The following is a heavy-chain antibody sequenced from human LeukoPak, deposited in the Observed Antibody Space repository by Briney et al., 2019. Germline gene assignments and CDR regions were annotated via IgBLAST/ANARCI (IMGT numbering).Heavy chain of an antibody. V-gene: IGHV1-2*02. CDR3: ASGDDSGFPDY. CDR2: INPNSGGT. D-gene: IGHD5-12*01. CDR1: GGTFSSYA. J-gene: IGHJ4*02. Sequence: ASVKVSCKASGGTFSSYAISWVRQAPGQGLEWMGWINPNSGGTNYAQKFQGRVTMTRDTSISTAYMELSRLRSDDTAVYYCASGDDSGFPDYWGQGTLVTVSS.